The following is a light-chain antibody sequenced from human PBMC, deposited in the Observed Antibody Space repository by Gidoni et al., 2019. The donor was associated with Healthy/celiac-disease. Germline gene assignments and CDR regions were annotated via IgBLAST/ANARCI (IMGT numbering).Light chain of an antibody. CDR2: LGS. J-gene: IGKJ2*01. Sequence: DIVMPQSPLSPPVTPGEPASISCRTSPSLLHSNGYNHLDWYRQKPGQSPPLLIHLGSNRDTGVPERYSGSGSGTDFTLKISRVEAEDVGVYYCMQAQQTPPTFGQGTKLEIK. CDR3: MQAQQTPPT. V-gene: IGKV2-28*01. CDR1: PSLLHSNGYNH.